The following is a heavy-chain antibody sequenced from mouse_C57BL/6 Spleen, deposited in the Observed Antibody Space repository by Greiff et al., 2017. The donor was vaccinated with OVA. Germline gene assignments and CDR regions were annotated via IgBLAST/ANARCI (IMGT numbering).Heavy chain of an antibody. CDR3: AKKGGDYYGSSYEAMDY. Sequence: QVHVKQSGPGLVQPSQSLSITCTVSGFSLTSYGVHWVRQSPGKGLEWLGVIWRGGSTDYNAAFMSRLSITKDNSKSQVFFKMNSLQADDTAIYYGAKKGGDYYGSSYEAMDYWGQGTSVTVSS. CDR1: GFSLTSYG. V-gene: IGHV2-5*01. D-gene: IGHD1-1*01. CDR2: IWRGGST. J-gene: IGHJ4*01.